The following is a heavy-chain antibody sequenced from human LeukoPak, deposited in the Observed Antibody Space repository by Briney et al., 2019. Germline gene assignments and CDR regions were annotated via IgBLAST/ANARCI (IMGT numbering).Heavy chain of an antibody. J-gene: IGHJ6*03. CDR3: ARLGGHILTGYYLTNYYYYYMDV. CDR2: INHSGST. CDR1: GGSFSGYY. V-gene: IGHV4-34*01. D-gene: IGHD3-9*01. Sequence: SETLSLTCAVYGGSFSGYYWSWIRQPPGKGLEWIGEINHSGSTNYNPSLKSRVTISVDTSKNQFSLKLSSVTAADTAVYYCARLGGHILTGYYLTNYYYYYMDVWGKGTTVTVSS.